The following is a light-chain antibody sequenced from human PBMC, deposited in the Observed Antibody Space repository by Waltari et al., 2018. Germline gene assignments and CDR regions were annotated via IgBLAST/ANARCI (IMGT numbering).Light chain of an antibody. V-gene: IGKV1-9*01. CDR1: QGISSY. CDR3: QQLNSYPIT. J-gene: IGKJ5*01. CDR2: GAS. Sequence: DIQLTQSPSFLSASVGDRVTITCRASQGISSYLAWYQQKPGQAPNLLIYGASTLQRGVPSRFSGSGSGTEFTLTISSLQPEDFATYYCQQLNSYPITFGQGTRLEIK.